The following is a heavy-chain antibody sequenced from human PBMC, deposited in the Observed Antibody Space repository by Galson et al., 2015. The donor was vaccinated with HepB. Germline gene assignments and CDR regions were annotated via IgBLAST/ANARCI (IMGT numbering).Heavy chain of an antibody. J-gene: IGHJ3*02. Sequence: SLRLSCAASGFPVSSYYMSWVRQAPGKGLEWVSLIYSGGSTDHADPVKGRCTLSRERFKNTLYLKMNSLRAEDTAVYYCARQAITGTDSFDIWGRGTVVTVSS. D-gene: IGHD1-20*01. V-gene: IGHV3-53*01. CDR1: GFPVSSYY. CDR3: ARQAITGTDSFDI. CDR2: IYSGGST.